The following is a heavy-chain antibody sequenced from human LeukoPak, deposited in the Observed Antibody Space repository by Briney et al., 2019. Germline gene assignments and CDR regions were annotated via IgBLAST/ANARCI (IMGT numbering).Heavy chain of an antibody. CDR1: GFTLSGSH. CDR3: ARQTNSCHDY. D-gene: IGHD2-2*01. Sequence: GGSLKLSCTASGFTLSGSHMHWVRQAPGKGLEWVGHIRRNYETAYGASVKGRFTISRDDSKNMAYLHMNSLRSEDTAFYFCARQTNSCHDYWGQGTLVTVSS. V-gene: IGHV3-73*01. J-gene: IGHJ4*02. CDR2: IRRNYET.